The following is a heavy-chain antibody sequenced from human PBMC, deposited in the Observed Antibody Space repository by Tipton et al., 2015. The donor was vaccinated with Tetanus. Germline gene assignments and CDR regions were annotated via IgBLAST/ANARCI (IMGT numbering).Heavy chain of an antibody. D-gene: IGHD3-22*01. CDR3: ARGAITMIVVADAFDI. Sequence: CAASGFTFSSYAMHWVRQAPGKGLEWVAVISYDGSNKYYADSVKGRFTISRDNSKNTLYLQMNSLRAEDTAVYYCARGAITMIVVADAFDIWGQGTMVTVSS. V-gene: IGHV3-30-3*01. CDR2: ISYDGSNK. CDR1: GFTFSSYA. J-gene: IGHJ3*02.